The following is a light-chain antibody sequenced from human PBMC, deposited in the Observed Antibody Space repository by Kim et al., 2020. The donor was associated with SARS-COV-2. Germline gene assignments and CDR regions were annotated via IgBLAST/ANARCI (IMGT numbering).Light chain of an antibody. V-gene: IGKV1-27*01. CDR3: QKYNAGSWT. CDR2: DAS. CDR1: QGITNS. Sequence: DIQMTQSPSSLSASVGDRVTITCRASQGITNSLAWYQQKPGNVPKVLIYDASALHSGVPSRFSGSGSGTDFTLTISSLQPEDVATYYCQKYNAGSWTFGQGTKVDIK. J-gene: IGKJ1*01.